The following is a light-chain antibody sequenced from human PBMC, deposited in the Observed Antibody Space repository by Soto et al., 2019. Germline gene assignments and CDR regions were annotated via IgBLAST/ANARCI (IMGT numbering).Light chain of an antibody. V-gene: IGKV3-15*01. Sequence: EIVMTQSPASMSVSPGEGATLSCRASRSVSSNVAWYQLKPGQAPRLLIFGASTRATGFPARFSGSGSGTEFTLTISSLQSEDSAVYYCQQYDDWPRTFGQGTKLEIK. CDR1: RSVSSN. CDR2: GAS. J-gene: IGKJ2*01. CDR3: QQYDDWPRT.